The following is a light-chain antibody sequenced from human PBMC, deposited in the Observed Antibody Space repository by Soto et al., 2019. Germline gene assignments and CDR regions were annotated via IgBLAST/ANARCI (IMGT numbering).Light chain of an antibody. CDR3: TSYTTSGTYV. J-gene: IGLJ1*01. Sequence: QSALTQPASVSGSPGQSIAVSCSGTSSDIGAYIHVSWYQQHPGKAPKLMIYDVSNRPSGVSDRFSGYKSVNTASLTISGLQAEDEADYYCTSYTTSGTYVFGAGTKLTVL. V-gene: IGLV2-14*03. CDR1: SSDIGAYIH. CDR2: DVS.